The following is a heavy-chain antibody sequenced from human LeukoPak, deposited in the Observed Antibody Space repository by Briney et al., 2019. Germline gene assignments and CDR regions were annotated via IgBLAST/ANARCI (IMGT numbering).Heavy chain of an antibody. D-gene: IGHD2-2*01. CDR2: IYYSGST. CDR1: GGSISSYY. Sequence: PSETLSLTCTVSGGSISSYYWSWIRQPPGKGLEWIGYIYYSGSTNYNPSLKSRVTISVDTSKNQFSLKLSSVTAADTAVYYCAREPIVVVPATLYYYYGMDVWGQGTTVTVSS. J-gene: IGHJ6*02. V-gene: IGHV4-59*12. CDR3: AREPIVVVPATLYYYYGMDV.